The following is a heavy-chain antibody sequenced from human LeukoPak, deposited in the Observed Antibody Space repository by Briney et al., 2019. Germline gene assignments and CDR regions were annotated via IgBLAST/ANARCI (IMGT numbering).Heavy chain of an antibody. J-gene: IGHJ5*02. D-gene: IGHD2-15*01. CDR1: GFPFSNHA. V-gene: IGHV3-23*01. CDR2: ISNGNT. CDR3: VREAGYCASVCLKSNWFDP. Sequence: GGSLRLSCAASGFPFSNHAMSWVRQPPGKGLEWVAAISNGNTYYADAVRGRFTISRDDSKNMVYLQMNSLRDEDTALYYCVREAGYCASVCLKSNWFDPWGQGTLVTVSS.